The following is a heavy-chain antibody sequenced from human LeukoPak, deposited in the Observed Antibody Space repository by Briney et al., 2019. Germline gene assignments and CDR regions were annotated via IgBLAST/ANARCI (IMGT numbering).Heavy chain of an antibody. J-gene: IGHJ4*02. CDR1: GFTFSSYA. CDR2: ISGSGGST. V-gene: IGHV3-23*01. D-gene: IGHD3-16*02. Sequence: GGSLRLSCPASGFTFSSYAMSWVRQAPGKGLEWVSAISGSGGSTYYADSVKGRFTISRDNSKNTLYLQMNSLRAEDTAVYYCAKDHGMITFGGVIVPEYYFDYWGQGTLVTVSS. CDR3: AKDHGMITFGGVIVPEYYFDY.